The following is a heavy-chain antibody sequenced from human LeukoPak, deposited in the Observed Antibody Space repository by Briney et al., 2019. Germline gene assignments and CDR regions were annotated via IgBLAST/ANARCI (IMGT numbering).Heavy chain of an antibody. Sequence: SETLSLICTVSGGSISSGGYYWSWIRQHPGKGLEWIGYIYYSGSTYYNPSLKSRVTISVDTSKNQFSLKLSSVTAADTAVYYCARAINSSGYYYARKVYNWFDPWGQGTLVTVSS. CDR2: IYYSGST. D-gene: IGHD3-22*01. CDR1: GGSISSGGYY. V-gene: IGHV4-31*03. CDR3: ARAINSSGYYYARKVYNWFDP. J-gene: IGHJ5*02.